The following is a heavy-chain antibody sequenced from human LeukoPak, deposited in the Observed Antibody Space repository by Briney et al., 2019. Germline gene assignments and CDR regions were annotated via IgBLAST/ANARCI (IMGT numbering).Heavy chain of an antibody. CDR1: GFTFDDYA. CDR3: AKASGAYYDTSGFDC. J-gene: IGHJ4*02. V-gene: IGHV3-9*01. D-gene: IGHD3-22*01. Sequence: GRSLRLSCAAFGFTFDDYAMDWVRQAPGKGLEWVSGISWNSGDIGYADSVKGRFTISRDNAKNSLYLQMYSLRAEDTAFYYCAKASGAYYDTSGFDCWGQGTLVTVSS. CDR2: ISWNSGDI.